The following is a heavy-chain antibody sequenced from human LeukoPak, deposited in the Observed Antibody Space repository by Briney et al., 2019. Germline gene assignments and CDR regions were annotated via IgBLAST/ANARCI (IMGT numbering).Heavy chain of an antibody. CDR1: GFTFSSYA. V-gene: IGHV3-23*01. J-gene: IGHJ4*02. D-gene: IGHD3-22*01. CDR2: ISASGGYT. CDR3: AKDRLPLSSAYYYVPFDY. Sequence: GASLRLSCAASGFTFSSYAMNWARQAPGKGLEWVSGISASGGYTYYADSVKGRFTISRDNSKNTLYLQMNSLRVEDTAVYYCAKDRLPLSSAYYYVPFDYWGQGTLVTVSS.